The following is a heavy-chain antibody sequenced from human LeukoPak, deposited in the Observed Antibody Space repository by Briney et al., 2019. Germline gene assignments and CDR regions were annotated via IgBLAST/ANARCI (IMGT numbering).Heavy chain of an antibody. CDR1: GFTFSNFA. CDR3: ARDSRGYSSSGLDY. J-gene: IGHJ4*02. Sequence: PGGSLRLSCAASGFTFSNFAMTWVRQAPGKGLEWIGYIYYSGSTNYNPSLKSRVTISVDTSKNQFSLKLSSVTAADTAVYYCARDSRGYSSSGLDYWGQGTLVTVSS. D-gene: IGHD6-13*01. V-gene: IGHV4-59*01. CDR2: IYYSGST.